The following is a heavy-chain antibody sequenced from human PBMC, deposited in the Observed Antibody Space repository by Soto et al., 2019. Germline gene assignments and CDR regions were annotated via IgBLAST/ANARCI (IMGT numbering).Heavy chain of an antibody. CDR2: MNPNSGNT. CDR1: GYTFTSYD. CDR3: ARGKKADFWSGYLPNHYYYYYGMDV. D-gene: IGHD3-3*01. V-gene: IGHV1-8*01. Sequence: QVQLVQSGAEVKKPGASVKVSCKASGYTFTSYDINWVRQATGQGLEWMGWMNPNSGNTGYAQKFQGRVTMTRNTSISTAYXELXSXRSEDTAVYYCARGKKADFWSGYLPNHYYYYYGMDVWGQGTTVTVSS. J-gene: IGHJ6*02.